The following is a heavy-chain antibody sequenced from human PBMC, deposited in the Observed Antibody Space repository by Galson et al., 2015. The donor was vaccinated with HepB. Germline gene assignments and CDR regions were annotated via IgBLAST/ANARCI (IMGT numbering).Heavy chain of an antibody. CDR1: GFTFSSYA. CDR2: ISYDGSNK. V-gene: IGHV3-30-3*01. D-gene: IGHD3-22*01. CDR3: ARAEGVLSYYYDSISLFDY. Sequence: LRLSCAASGFTFSSYAMHWVRQAPGKGLEWVAVISYDGSNKYYADSVKGRFTISRDNSKNTLYLQMNSLRAEDTAVYYCARAEGVLSYYYDSISLFDYWGQGTLVTVSS. J-gene: IGHJ4*02.